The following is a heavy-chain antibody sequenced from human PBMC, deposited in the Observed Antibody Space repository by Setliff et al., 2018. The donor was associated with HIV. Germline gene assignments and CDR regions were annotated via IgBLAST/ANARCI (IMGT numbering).Heavy chain of an antibody. Sequence: SETLSLTCTVSGGSISSGGYYWNWIRQRPGRGLEWIGHIYYSGSTSYNPSLKSRVTISLDTSNNLFSLRVNSVTAADTALYYCARAPLVEQWRLFDPWGQGTLVTVSS. V-gene: IGHV4-31*03. CDR1: GGSISSGGYY. J-gene: IGHJ5*02. CDR3: ARAPLVEQWRLFDP. CDR2: IYYSGST. D-gene: IGHD6-19*01.